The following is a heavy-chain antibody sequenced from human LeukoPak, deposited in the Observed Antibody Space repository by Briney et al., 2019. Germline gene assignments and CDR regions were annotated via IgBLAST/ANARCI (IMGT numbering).Heavy chain of an antibody. Sequence: SSVKVSSKASGGTFSSYAISWVRQAPGQGLEWMGGIIPMFGTANYAQKFQGRVTITADESTSTAYMELSSLRSEDTAVYYCARERTESDYCNYATWGSSWVYWGQGTLVPVSS. V-gene: IGHV1-69*13. D-gene: IGHD4-11*01. CDR3: ARERTESDYCNYATWGSSWVY. J-gene: IGHJ4*02. CDR1: GGTFSSYA. CDR2: IIPMFGTA.